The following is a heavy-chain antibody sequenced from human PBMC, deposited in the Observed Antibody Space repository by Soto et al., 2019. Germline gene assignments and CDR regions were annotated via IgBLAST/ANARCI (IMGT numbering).Heavy chain of an antibody. D-gene: IGHD3-3*01. CDR3: ARPHPYDSWSGQISMDG. CDR2: INYTGTT. CDR1: GCSFSSGPYH. J-gene: IGHJ6*02. Sequence: SETLTLSCTASGCSFSSGPYHWSWMGQAPGQGLEWTGYINYTGTTNYNPSLKSRVTISVDTSKNQFSLKLTSVTAADTALYFCARPHPYDSWSGQISMDGWGQGTSFTVSS. V-gene: IGHV4-61*01.